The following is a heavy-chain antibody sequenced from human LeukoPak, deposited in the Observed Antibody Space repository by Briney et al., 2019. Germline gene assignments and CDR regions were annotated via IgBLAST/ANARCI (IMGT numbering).Heavy chain of an antibody. CDR2: VDPEDGET. Sequence: ASVKISCKASGYTFTDYYMHWVQQAPGKGLEWMGSVDPEDGETIYAEKFQGRVTITADTSTDTAYMELSSLRSEDTAVYYCATGPSGSYSYWGQGTLVTVSS. CDR1: GYTFTDYY. V-gene: IGHV1-69-2*01. CDR3: ATGPSGSYSY. J-gene: IGHJ4*02. D-gene: IGHD1-26*01.